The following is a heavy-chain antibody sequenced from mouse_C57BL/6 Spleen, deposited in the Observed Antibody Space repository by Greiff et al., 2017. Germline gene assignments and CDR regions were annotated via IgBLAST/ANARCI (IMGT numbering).Heavy chain of an antibody. J-gene: IGHJ1*03. CDR3: ARLAYYRGYFDV. Sequence: QVQLQQPGAELVKPGASVKMSCKASGYTFTSSWITGVKQRLGQGLEWIGDIYPGSGSPNYNEKFKSKATLTVDTSSSTAYMQLSSLTSEDSAVYYCARLAYYRGYFDVWGTGTTVTVSS. CDR2: IYPGSGSP. CDR1: GYTFTSSW. V-gene: IGHV1-55*01. D-gene: IGHD2-10*01.